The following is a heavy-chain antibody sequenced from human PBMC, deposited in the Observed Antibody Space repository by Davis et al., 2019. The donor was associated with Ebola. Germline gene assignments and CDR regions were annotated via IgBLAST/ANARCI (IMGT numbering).Heavy chain of an antibody. CDR1: GGSFSGYY. CDR3: ARGGEDYGGWYFDL. CDR2: ISKTGNTV. D-gene: IGHD4-17*01. V-gene: IGHV3-11*01. Sequence: LSLTCAVYGGSFSGYYWSWIRQPPGKGLEWISYISKTGNTVFYADSVKGRFTISRDNAENSLYLQMNSLRAEDSAVYYCARGGEDYGGWYFDLWGRGTLVTVSS. J-gene: IGHJ2*01.